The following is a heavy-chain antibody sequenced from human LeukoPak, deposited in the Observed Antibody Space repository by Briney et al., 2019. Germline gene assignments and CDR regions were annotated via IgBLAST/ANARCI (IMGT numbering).Heavy chain of an antibody. CDR3: AREYSSGAPWFDP. V-gene: IGHV1-3*01. D-gene: IGHD6-25*01. CDR1: GYTFTSYA. J-gene: IGHJ5*02. CDR2: INAGNGNT. Sequence: ASVKVSCKASGYTFTSYAMHWVRQAPGQRLEWMGWINAGNGNTKYSQKFQGRVTITRDTSASTAYMELSSLRSEDTAVYYCAREYSSGAPWFDPWGQGTPVTVSS.